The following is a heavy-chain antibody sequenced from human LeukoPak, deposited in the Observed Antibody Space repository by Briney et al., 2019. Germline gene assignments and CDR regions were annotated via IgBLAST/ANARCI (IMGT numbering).Heavy chain of an antibody. CDR2: IKSKTDGGTT. V-gene: IGHV3-15*01. D-gene: IGHD3-10*01. Sequence: GGSLRLSCAASGFTFSNAWMSWVRQAPGKGLEWVGRIKSKTDGGTTDYAAPVKGRFTISRDDSKNTLYLQMNSLKTEDTAVYYCTTDTITHNYGNQMGTFDIWGQRTMVTVSS. CDR1: GFTFSNAW. CDR3: TTDTITHNYGNQMGTFDI. J-gene: IGHJ3*02.